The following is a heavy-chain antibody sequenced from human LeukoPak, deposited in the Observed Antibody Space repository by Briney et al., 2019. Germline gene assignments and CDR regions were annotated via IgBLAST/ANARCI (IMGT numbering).Heavy chain of an antibody. V-gene: IGHV3-23*01. CDR2: ISGSGTST. J-gene: IGHJ4*02. D-gene: IGHD3-9*01. CDR1: GFTFSSYD. CDR3: TTDMDILTGYNY. Sequence: GGSLRLSCAASGFTFSSYDMSWVRQAPGKGLEWVSVISGSGTSTYYADSAKGRFTISRDNSKNTLYLQMNSLKTEDTAVYYCTTDMDILTGYNYWGQGTLVTVSS.